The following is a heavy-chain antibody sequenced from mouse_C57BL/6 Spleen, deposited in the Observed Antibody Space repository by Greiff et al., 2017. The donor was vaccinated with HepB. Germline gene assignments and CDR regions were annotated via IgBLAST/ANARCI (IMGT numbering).Heavy chain of an antibody. J-gene: IGHJ4*01. D-gene: IGHD2-4*01. CDR2: IYPGSGNT. CDR3: ARSLYDYEEGPDY. Sequence: QVQLQQSGAELVRPGASVKLSCKASGYTFTDYYINWVKQRPGQGLEWIARIYPGSGNTYYNEKFKGKATLTAEKSSSTAYMQLSSLTSEDSAVYFCARSLYDYEEGPDYWGQGTSVTVSS. CDR1: GYTFTDYY. V-gene: IGHV1-76*01.